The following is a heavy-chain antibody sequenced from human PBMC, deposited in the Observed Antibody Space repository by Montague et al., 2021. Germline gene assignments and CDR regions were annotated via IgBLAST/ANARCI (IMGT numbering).Heavy chain of an antibody. CDR1: GASITSNIYY. CDR3: AGVFSSWYVGWFDP. J-gene: IGHJ5*02. V-gene: IGHV4-39*06. CDR2: IYYSGNS. D-gene: IGHD6-13*01. Sequence: SETLSLTCTVSGASITSNIYYWGWTRQSPGKGLEWIGCIYYSGNSFYQPSLKSRITMAVDTSKNQFPLKLSSVTAADTAIYYCAGVFSSWYVGWFDPWGQGTLVTVCS.